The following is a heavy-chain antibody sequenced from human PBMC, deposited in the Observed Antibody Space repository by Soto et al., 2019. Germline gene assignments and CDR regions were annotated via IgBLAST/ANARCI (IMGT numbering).Heavy chain of an antibody. D-gene: IGHD6-19*01. V-gene: IGHV3-9*01. CDR1: GFTFDDYA. Sequence: EVQLVESGGGLVQPGRSLRLSCAASGFTFDDYAMHWVRQAPGKGLEWVSGISWNSGSIGYADSVKGRFTISRDNAKNSLYLQMNSLRTEDTALYYCAKDGQCLADSTPYYFDYWGQGTLVTVSS. CDR2: ISWNSGSI. CDR3: AKDGQCLADSTPYYFDY. J-gene: IGHJ4*02.